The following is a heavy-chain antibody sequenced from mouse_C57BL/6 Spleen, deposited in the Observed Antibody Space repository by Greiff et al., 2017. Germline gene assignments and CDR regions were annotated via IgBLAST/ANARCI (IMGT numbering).Heavy chain of an antibody. Sequence: QVQLQQPGAELVKPGASVKMSCTASGYTFTSYWITWVKQRPGQGLEWIGDIYPGSGSTNYNEKFKSKATLTVDTSSSTAYMQLSSLTSEDSAVYYCARDDYDGYYAMDYWGQGTSVTVSS. J-gene: IGHJ4*01. CDR1: GYTFTSYW. CDR2: IYPGSGST. CDR3: ARDDYDGYYAMDY. V-gene: IGHV1-55*01. D-gene: IGHD2-4*01.